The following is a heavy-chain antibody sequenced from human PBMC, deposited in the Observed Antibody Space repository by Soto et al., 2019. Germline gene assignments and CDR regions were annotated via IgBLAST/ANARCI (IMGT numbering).Heavy chain of an antibody. J-gene: IGHJ6*02. V-gene: IGHV3-7*03. D-gene: IGHD2-2*02. Sequence: PGGSLRLSCAAYGSTFSNIWLSWVRQAPGKGLEWVANINHDGSEKYYVDSVKGRFTISRDNAKNSLYLQMNSLRAEDTAVYYCAKDRGCSSTSCYIFPGSYYYYYGMDVWGQGTTVTVSS. CDR1: GSTFSNIW. CDR2: INHDGSEK. CDR3: AKDRGCSSTSCYIFPGSYYYYYGMDV.